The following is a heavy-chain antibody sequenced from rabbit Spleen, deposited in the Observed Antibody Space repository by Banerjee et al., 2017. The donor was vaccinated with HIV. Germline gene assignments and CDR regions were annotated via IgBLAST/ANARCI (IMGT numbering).Heavy chain of an antibody. CDR3: ARAYTRYDYLSL. D-gene: IGHD2-1*01. CDR2: IYTSSGST. J-gene: IGHJ4*01. CDR1: GFSFSSSYC. V-gene: IGHV1S47*01. Sequence: QEQLVESGGGLVQPEGSLTLTCTASGFSFSSSYCMCWVRQAPGKGPEWIACIYTSSGSTYYASWAKGRFTITRSTSLNTVTLQMTSLTAADTATYFCARAYTRYDYLSLWCQGTLVTVS.